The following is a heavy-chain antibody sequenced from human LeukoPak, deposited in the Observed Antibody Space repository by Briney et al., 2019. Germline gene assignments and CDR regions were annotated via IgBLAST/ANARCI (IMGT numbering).Heavy chain of an antibody. CDR1: GFTFSSYA. D-gene: IGHD2-2*02. V-gene: IGHV3-23*01. CDR3: AKDHDCSSTSCYSPEFDP. J-gene: IGHJ5*02. CDR2: ISGSGGST. Sequence: GGSLRLSCAASGFTFSSYAMSWVRQAPGKGVEWVSDISGSGGSTYYADSVKGGFTISRDKSKNTLYLQMNSLRAEDTAVYYCAKDHDCSSTSCYSPEFDPWGQGTLVTVSS.